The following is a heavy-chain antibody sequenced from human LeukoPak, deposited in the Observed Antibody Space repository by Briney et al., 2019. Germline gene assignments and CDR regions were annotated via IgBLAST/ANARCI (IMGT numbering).Heavy chain of an antibody. CDR2: ISGSGGST. Sequence: GGSLRLSCAASGFTFSSYAMSWVRQAPGKGLGWVSAISGSGGSTYYADSVKGRFTISRDNSKNTLYLQMNSLRAEDTAVYYCAKCPLGDRVWWFDPWGQGTLVTVSS. D-gene: IGHD3-16*01. CDR1: GFTFSSYA. J-gene: IGHJ5*02. CDR3: AKCPLGDRVWWFDP. V-gene: IGHV3-23*01.